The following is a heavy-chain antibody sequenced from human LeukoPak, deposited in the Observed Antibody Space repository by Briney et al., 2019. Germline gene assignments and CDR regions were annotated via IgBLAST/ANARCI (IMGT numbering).Heavy chain of an antibody. Sequence: GGSLRLSCAASGFTFSSYAMSWVRQAPGKGLEWVSGLGGRGADIFYADSVKGRFTISRDNAKNSLFLQMNSLRVEDTAVYYGARVKQQLVRLLGRDTTYYYYYYMDVWGKGTTVTVSS. J-gene: IGHJ6*03. CDR3: ARVKQQLVRLLGRDTTYYYYYYMDV. V-gene: IGHV3-23*01. CDR1: GFTFSSYA. D-gene: IGHD6-13*01. CDR2: LGGRGADI.